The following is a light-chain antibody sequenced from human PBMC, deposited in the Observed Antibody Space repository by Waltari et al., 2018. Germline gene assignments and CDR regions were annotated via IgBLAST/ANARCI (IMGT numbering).Light chain of an antibody. J-gene: IGLJ2*01. Sequence: QSVLTQPPSASGTPGQRVTISCSGSSSNIGSNAVNWYQQLPGTAPKLLIYSNKQRPSGVPDRFSGSKSGTSASLAISGLQSEDEADYYCAAWDDSLSGPVFGGGTKLTV. CDR2: SNK. CDR1: SSNIGSNA. CDR3: AAWDDSLSGPV. V-gene: IGLV1-44*01.